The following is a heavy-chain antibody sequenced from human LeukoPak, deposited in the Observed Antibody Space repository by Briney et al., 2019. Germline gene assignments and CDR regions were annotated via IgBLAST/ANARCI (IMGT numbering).Heavy chain of an antibody. CDR3: ASGIAAAILDY. J-gene: IGHJ4*02. CDR1: GYTFTCYG. Sequence: ASVKVSCKASGYTFTCYGISRVRQAPGQGLEWMGWISAYNGNTNYAQKLQGRVTMTTDTSTSTAYMELRSLRSDDTAVYYCASGIAAAILDYWGQGTLVTVSS. D-gene: IGHD6-13*01. CDR2: ISAYNGNT. V-gene: IGHV1-18*01.